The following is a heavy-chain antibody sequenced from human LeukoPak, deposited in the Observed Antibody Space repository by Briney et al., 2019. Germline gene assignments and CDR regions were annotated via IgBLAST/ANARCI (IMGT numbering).Heavy chain of an antibody. V-gene: IGHV3-66*01. J-gene: IGHJ4*02. Sequence: GGSLRLSCAASGFTVSSNYMSWVRQAPGKGLEWVSVIYSGGSTYYADSVKGRFTISRDNSKNTLYLQMNSLRAEDTAIYHCAKDLHISSWPIHYWGQGTLVTVSS. D-gene: IGHD6-13*01. CDR2: IYSGGST. CDR3: AKDLHISSWPIHY. CDR1: GFTVSSNY.